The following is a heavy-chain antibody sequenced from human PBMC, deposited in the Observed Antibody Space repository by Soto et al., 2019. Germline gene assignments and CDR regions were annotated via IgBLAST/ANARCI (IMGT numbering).Heavy chain of an antibody. CDR2: IIPIFGTA. D-gene: IGHD6-6*01. CDR3: ATASSFYYYYGMDV. Sequence: SVKVSCKASGGTFSSYAISWVRQAPGQGLEWMGGIIPIFGTANCAQKFQGRVTITADKSTSTAYMELSSLRSEDTAVYYCATASSFYYYYGMDVWGQGTTVTVSS. V-gene: IGHV1-69*06. J-gene: IGHJ6*02. CDR1: GGTFSSYA.